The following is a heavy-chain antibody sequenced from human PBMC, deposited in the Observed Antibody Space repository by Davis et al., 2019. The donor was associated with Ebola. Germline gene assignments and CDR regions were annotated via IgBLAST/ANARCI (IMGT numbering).Heavy chain of an antibody. Sequence: PSETLSLTCTVSGGSISSYYWSWIRQPAGKRLEWVGHIYISGSTNYNPSLKSRVIMSLDTSKNRFSLKLNSVTAADTAVYYCARGFAYGFDIWGQGTMVTVSS. CDR1: GGSISSYY. CDR2: IYISGST. D-gene: IGHD3-10*01. V-gene: IGHV4-4*07. J-gene: IGHJ3*02. CDR3: ARGFAYGFDI.